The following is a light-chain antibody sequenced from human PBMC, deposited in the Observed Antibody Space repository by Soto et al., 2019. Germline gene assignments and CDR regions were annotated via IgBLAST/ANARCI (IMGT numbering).Light chain of an antibody. CDR1: QGVGSW. J-gene: IGKJ4*01. CDR3: QQSSSFPPT. CDR2: AAS. Sequence: DIQMTQSPSSVSASVGDRVTITCRASQGVGSWVAWYQHKPGKAPKFLIYAASSLQSGVPSRFGVSASGTDFTLIITSLQPEDFATYYCQQSSSFPPTFGGGTKVEI. V-gene: IGKV1D-12*01.